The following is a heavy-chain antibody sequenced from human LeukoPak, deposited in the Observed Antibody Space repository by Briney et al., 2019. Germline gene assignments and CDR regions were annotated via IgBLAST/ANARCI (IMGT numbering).Heavy chain of an antibody. CDR2: ISGSGTTT. D-gene: IGHD3-10*01. V-gene: IGHV3-23*01. CDR1: GFTFSSYA. J-gene: IGHJ4*02. Sequence: GGSLRLSCAASGFTFSSYAMSWVRQAPGKGLEWVSGISGSGTTTYYADSMKGRSTMSRDNSKNTLYLQMNSLRAEDTAIYYCAKKDSGSYYDYWGQGTLVTVSS. CDR3: AKKDSGSYYDY.